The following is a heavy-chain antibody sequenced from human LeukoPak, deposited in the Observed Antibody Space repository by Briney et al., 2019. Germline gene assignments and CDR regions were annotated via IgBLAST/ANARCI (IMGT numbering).Heavy chain of an antibody. Sequence: GRSLRLSCAASGFTFDDYAMHWVRQAPGKGLEWVSGISWNSGSIGYADSVKGRFTISRDNAKNSLYLQMNSLRAEDTALYYCARQNYYYDSSGCDNWFDPWGQGTLVTVSS. CDR3: ARQNYYYDSSGCDNWFDP. CDR2: ISWNSGSI. V-gene: IGHV3-9*01. D-gene: IGHD3-22*01. CDR1: GFTFDDYA. J-gene: IGHJ5*02.